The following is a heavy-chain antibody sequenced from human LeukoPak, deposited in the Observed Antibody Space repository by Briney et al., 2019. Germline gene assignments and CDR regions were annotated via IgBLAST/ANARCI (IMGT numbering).Heavy chain of an antibody. V-gene: IGHV4-59*01. J-gene: IGHJ4*02. CDR2: VYYSGRT. CDR1: GGSISTYY. Sequence: PSETLSLTCTVSGGSISTYYWSWIRQPPGKGLEWIGYVYYSGRTRYNPSLESRLAMSIDTSKNQFSLNLTSVTAADTAMYYCARDYNNYIVDHWGQGALVTVS. D-gene: IGHD3-10*01. CDR3: ARDYNNYIVDH.